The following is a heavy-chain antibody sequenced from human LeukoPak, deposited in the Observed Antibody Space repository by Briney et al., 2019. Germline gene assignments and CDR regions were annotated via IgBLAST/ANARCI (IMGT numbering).Heavy chain of an antibody. CDR3: ARDRIRNFDYMYYFDS. J-gene: IGHJ4*02. V-gene: IGHV3-30-3*01. CDR2: VSYDGSSQ. Sequence: GGSLRLSCAASGFPFTAYGIHWVREAPGKGVEGVAFVSYDGSSQYYADSVKGRFSISRENPKNTLYLQMNSLRPEDTAVYYCARDRIRNFDYMYYFDSWGQGTLVTVSS. D-gene: IGHD3-9*01. CDR1: GFPFTAYG.